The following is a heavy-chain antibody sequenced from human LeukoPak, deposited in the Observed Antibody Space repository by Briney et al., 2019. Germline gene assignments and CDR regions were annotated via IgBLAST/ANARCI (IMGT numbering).Heavy chain of an antibody. Sequence: PGGSLRLSCAASGFTFSTYAITRVRQGPGKGLEWVSAIRPDSDRTYYANSVRGRFTISRDNSKDTVYLQINGLRVEDTAVYYCAREQSGTRGWYTVDYWGQGTLVTVSS. CDR2: IRPDSDRT. J-gene: IGHJ4*02. CDR3: AREQSGTRGWYTVDY. D-gene: IGHD6-19*01. CDR1: GFTFSTYA. V-gene: IGHV3-23*01.